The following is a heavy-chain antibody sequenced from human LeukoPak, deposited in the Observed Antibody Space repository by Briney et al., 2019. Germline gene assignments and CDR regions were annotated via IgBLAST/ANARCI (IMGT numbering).Heavy chain of an antibody. V-gene: IGHV3-74*01. CDR3: ARGGFSHGFDV. D-gene: IGHD5-12*01. J-gene: IGHJ3*01. CDR1: GFTFRSYW. Sequence: GGSLRLSCAASGFTFRSYWIHWVRQAPGKGLVWVGRIDNDGSDTIYADSVRGRFTVSRDNAKNTLYLQMNSLRAEDRAVYFCARGGFSHGFDVWGQGTVVTVSS. CDR2: IDNDGSDT.